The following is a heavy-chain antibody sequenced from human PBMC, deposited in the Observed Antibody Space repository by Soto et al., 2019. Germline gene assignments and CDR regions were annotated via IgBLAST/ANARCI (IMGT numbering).Heavy chain of an antibody. D-gene: IGHD3-22*01. Sequence: ASVKVSCKVSGYTLTELSMHWVRQAPGEGLEWMGGFDPEDGETIYAQKFQGRVTMTEDTSTDTAYMELSSLRSEDTAVYYCATHFPRYYDSSAYYHASDYWGQGTLVTVSS. CDR1: GYTLTELS. J-gene: IGHJ4*02. CDR3: ATHFPRYYDSSAYYHASDY. CDR2: FDPEDGET. V-gene: IGHV1-24*01.